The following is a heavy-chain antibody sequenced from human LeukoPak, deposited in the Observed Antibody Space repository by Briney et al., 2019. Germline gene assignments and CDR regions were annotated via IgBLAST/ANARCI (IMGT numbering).Heavy chain of an antibody. Sequence: GGSLRLSCAASGFTFSSYGMQWVRQAPGKELEWVAVISYDGSNKYYADSVKGRFTISRDNSKNTLYLQMNSLRAEDTAVYYCAKRVDPDWVIDYWGHGTLVTVSS. CDR2: ISYDGSNK. J-gene: IGHJ4*01. CDR3: AKRVDPDWVIDY. CDR1: GFTFSSYG. V-gene: IGHV3-30*18. D-gene: IGHD3-9*01.